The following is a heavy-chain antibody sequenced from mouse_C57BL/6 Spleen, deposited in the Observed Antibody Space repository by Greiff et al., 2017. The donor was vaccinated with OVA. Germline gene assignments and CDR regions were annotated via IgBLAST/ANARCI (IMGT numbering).Heavy chain of an antibody. J-gene: IGHJ2*01. D-gene: IGHD1-1*01. CDR2: INPSTGGT. Sequence: EVQLQQSGPELVKPGASVKISCKASGYSFTGYYMNWVKQSPEKSLEWIGEINPSTGGTTYNQKFKAKATLTVDKSSSTAYMQLKSLTSEDSAVYYCARVYSSYYYFDYWGQGTTLTVSS. V-gene: IGHV1-42*01. CDR3: ARVYSSYYYFDY. CDR1: GYSFTGYY.